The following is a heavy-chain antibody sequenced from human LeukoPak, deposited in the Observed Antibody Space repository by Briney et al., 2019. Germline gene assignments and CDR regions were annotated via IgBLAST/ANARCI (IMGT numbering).Heavy chain of an antibody. V-gene: IGHV3-7*01. CDR1: GFTFNNYW. D-gene: IGHD6-19*01. Sequence: GSLRLSCAGTGFTFNNYWMNWVRQAPGKGLEWVANIKEDGSQIYYVDSVKGRFTISRDNAKNSVYLQMNSPRAEDTAVYYCAGSSGWLFDYWGQGTLVAVSS. J-gene: IGHJ4*02. CDR3: AGSSGWLFDY. CDR2: IKEDGSQI.